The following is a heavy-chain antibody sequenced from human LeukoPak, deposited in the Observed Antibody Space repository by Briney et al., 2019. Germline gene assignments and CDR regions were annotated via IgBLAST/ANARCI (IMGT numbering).Heavy chain of an antibody. Sequence: GASVSVSCKASGYSFTGYYIHWVRQAPGQGPERMGCINPNSGGKKYAQRFQGRVTMTRDTSISTAYMDLSSLTSDDTAVYFCARGYRDSIGPCLDSWGQGTLVTVSS. J-gene: IGHJ5*01. CDR3: ARGYRDSIGPCLDS. V-gene: IGHV1-2*02. D-gene: IGHD3-22*01. CDR2: INPNSGGK. CDR1: GYSFTGYY.